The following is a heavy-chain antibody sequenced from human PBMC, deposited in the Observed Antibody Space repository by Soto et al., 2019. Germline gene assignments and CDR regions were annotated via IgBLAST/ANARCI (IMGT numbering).Heavy chain of an antibody. CDR3: ARDEASSIAARPFVWFDP. D-gene: IGHD6-6*01. J-gene: IGHJ5*02. Sequence: KQSQTLSLTCAISGDSVSSNSAAWNWIRQSPSRGLEWLGRTYYRSKWYNDYAVSVKSRITINPDTSKNQFSLQLNSVTPEDTAVYYCARDEASSIAARPFVWFDPWVQGTLVTISS. CDR1: GDSVSSNSAA. V-gene: IGHV6-1*01. CDR2: TYYRSKWYN.